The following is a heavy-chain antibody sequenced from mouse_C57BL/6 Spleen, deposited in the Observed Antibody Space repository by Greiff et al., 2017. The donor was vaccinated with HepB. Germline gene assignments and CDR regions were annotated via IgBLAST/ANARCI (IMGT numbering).Heavy chain of an antibody. CDR1: GYTFTSYG. D-gene: IGHD2-4*01. J-gene: IGHJ4*01. V-gene: IGHV1-81*01. Sequence: VQRVESGAELARPGASVKLSCKASGYTFTSYGISWVKQRTGQGLEWIGEIYPRSGNTYYNEKFKGKATLTADKSSSTAYMELRSLTSEDSAVYFCARSFYDYDSPYAMDYWGQGTSVTVSS. CDR2: IYPRSGNT. CDR3: ARSFYDYDSPYAMDY.